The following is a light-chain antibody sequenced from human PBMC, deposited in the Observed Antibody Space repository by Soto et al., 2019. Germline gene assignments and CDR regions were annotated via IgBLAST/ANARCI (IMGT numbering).Light chain of an antibody. CDR2: DDD. V-gene: IGLV1-51*01. Sequence: QSVLPQPPSVSAAPGQRVTISCSGSRSHIGGNSVSWYQQLPGTAPKLLIYDDDKRPSGIPDRFSGSKSGTSATLGITGLQTGDEADYYCGSWDSSLSAYVFGTGTKVTFL. CDR1: RSHIGGNS. J-gene: IGLJ1*01. CDR3: GSWDSSLSAYV.